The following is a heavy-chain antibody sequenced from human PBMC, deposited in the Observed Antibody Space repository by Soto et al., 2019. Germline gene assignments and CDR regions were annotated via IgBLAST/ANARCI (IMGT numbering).Heavy chain of an antibody. Sequence: ASVKVSCKAPGYTFTNYYMHWVRQVPGQGLEWMGIINPSGGSTSYAQKFQGRVTMTRDTPTTTIYMELSSLRSEDTAVYYCARDWSTASGASWFDTWGQGALLTISS. J-gene: IGHJ5*02. V-gene: IGHV1-46*01. CDR1: GYTFTNYY. D-gene: IGHD2-8*02. CDR2: INPSGGST. CDR3: ARDWSTASGASWFDT.